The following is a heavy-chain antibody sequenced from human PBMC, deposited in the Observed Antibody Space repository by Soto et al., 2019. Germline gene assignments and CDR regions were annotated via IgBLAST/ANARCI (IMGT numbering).Heavy chain of an antibody. CDR3: ARSSMVYARGGAFDI. Sequence: SSETLSLTCAVYGGSFSGYFWSWIRQPPGKGLEWIGEINHSGSTNYNPSLKSRVTISMDTSKNQFSLNLTSVTAADTAVHYCARSSMVYARGGAFDIWGQGTMVTVSS. D-gene: IGHD2-8*01. J-gene: IGHJ3*02. CDR2: INHSGST. V-gene: IGHV4-34*01. CDR1: GGSFSGYF.